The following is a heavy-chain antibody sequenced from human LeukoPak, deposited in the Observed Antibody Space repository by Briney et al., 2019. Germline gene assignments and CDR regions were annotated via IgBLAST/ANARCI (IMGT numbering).Heavy chain of an antibody. CDR1: GYTLTELS. D-gene: IGHD6-19*01. CDR3: ARCRYSSGWSALRHYYFDY. CDR2: FDPEDGET. Sequence: ASVKVSCKVSGYTLTELSMHWVRQAPGKGLEWMGGFDPEDGETIYAQKFQGRVTMTEDTSKDTAYMELSSVTAADTAVYYCARCRYSSGWSALRHYYFDYWGQGTLVTVSS. J-gene: IGHJ4*02. V-gene: IGHV1-24*01.